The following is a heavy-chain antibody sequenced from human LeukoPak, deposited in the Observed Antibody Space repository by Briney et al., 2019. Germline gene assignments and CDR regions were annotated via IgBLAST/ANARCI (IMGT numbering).Heavy chain of an antibody. Sequence: GGSLRLSCAASGFTFDDYGMSWVSQAPGKGLEWVSGINWNGGSTGYADSVKGRFTISRDNAKNSLYLQMNSLRAEDTALYYCARDRRRGSWSSGPIYYFDYWGQGTLVTVSS. CDR3: ARDRRRGSWSSGPIYYFDY. D-gene: IGHD3-10*01. J-gene: IGHJ4*02. V-gene: IGHV3-20*04. CDR1: GFTFDDYG. CDR2: INWNGGST.